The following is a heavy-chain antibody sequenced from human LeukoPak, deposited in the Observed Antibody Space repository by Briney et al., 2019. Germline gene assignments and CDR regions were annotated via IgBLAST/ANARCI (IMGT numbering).Heavy chain of an antibody. V-gene: IGHV1-69*05. CDR2: IIPIFGTT. CDR1: GGTFSSYA. Sequence: ASVKVSCKASGGTFSSYAISWVRQAPGQGLEWMGGIIPIFGTTNYAQKFQGRVTITTDESTSTAYIELSSLRSEDTAVYYCAKAPRLGAWYFDLWGRGALVTVSS. J-gene: IGHJ2*01. CDR3: AKAPRLGAWYFDL. D-gene: IGHD3-16*01.